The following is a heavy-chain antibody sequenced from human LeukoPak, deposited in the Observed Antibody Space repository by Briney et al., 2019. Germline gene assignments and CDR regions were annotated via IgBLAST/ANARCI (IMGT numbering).Heavy chain of an antibody. CDR3: ARHMGLGYTYFYPYFDY. Sequence: PSETLSLTCTVSGGSISSYYWSWIRQPPGKGLEWIAYIYYSGSTNYNPSLKSRVTISVDTSKNKFSLKLSSVTAADTAVYYCARHMGLGYTYFYPYFDYWGQGTLVTVFS. J-gene: IGHJ4*01. D-gene: IGHD1-1*01. CDR1: GGSISSYY. V-gene: IGHV4-59*08. CDR2: IYYSGST.